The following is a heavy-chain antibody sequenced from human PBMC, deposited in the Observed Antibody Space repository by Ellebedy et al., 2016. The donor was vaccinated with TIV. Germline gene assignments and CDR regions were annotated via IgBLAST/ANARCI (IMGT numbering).Heavy chain of an antibody. V-gene: IGHV3-53*01. CDR2: LYMDGST. D-gene: IGHD3-3*02. CDR3: AKGNRVGGIRTEYFQR. Sequence: GGSLRLXCAASAFDVGSTFMSWVRQAPGKGLEWVSGLYMDGSTYYADSVRGRFTVSRDISKNTLYLQMNSLRADDTAVYYCAKGNRVGGIRTEYFQRWGQGTKVTVSS. J-gene: IGHJ1*01. CDR1: AFDVGSTF.